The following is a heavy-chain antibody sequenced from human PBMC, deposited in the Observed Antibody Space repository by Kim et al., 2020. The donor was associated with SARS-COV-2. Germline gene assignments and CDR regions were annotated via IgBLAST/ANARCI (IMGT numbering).Heavy chain of an antibody. CDR1: GGSISSYY. D-gene: IGHD4-17*01. CDR3: ARDRDYGDYRSAFDF. CDR2: IYYSGST. V-gene: IGHV4-59*13. Sequence: SETLSLTCTVSGGSISSYYWSWIRQPPGKGLEWIGYIYYSGSTNYNPSLKSRVTISVDTSKNQFSLKLSSVTAADTAVYYCARDRDYGDYRSAFDFWGQG. J-gene: IGHJ3*01.